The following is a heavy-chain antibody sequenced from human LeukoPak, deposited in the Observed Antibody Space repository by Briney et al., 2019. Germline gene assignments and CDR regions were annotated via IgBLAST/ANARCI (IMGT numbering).Heavy chain of an antibody. D-gene: IGHD3-3*01. CDR3: ARLITIFGVVIRTFDY. J-gene: IGHJ4*02. CDR1: VFTFSSFG. Sequence: GGSQRLSCTASVFTFSSFGMHWVRQAPGKGLEWVAFIRYDVTNTYYADSVKGRFSISRDNSKNTLYLQMNSLRAEDTAVYYCARLITIFGVVIRTFDYWGQGTLVTVSS. CDR2: IRYDVTNT. V-gene: IGHV3-30*02.